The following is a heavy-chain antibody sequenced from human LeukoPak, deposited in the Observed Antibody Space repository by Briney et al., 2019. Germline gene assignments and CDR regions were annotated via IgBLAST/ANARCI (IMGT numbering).Heavy chain of an antibody. CDR1: GFTFSTYG. D-gene: IGHD3-3*02. Sequence: GGSLRLSCAASGFTFSTYGMNWVRQAPGKVLEWVSGIVASGGDTYYADSVKGRFTISRDNSKNTLYLQMNSLRAEDTAVYYCAPLSIREENNFDHWGQGTLVTVSS. CDR2: IVASGGDT. V-gene: IGHV3-23*01. J-gene: IGHJ4*02. CDR3: APLSIREENNFDH.